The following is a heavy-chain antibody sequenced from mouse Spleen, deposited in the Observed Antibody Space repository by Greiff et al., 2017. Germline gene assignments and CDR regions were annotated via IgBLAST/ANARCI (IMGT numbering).Heavy chain of an antibody. D-gene: IGHD4-1*01. CDR1: GYTFTDYY. V-gene: IGHV1-26*01. CDR3: ARGGWDEGDFDY. J-gene: IGHJ2*01. CDR2: INPNNGGT. Sequence: EVQLQQSGPELVKPGASVKISCKASGYTFTDYYMNWVKQSHGKSLEWIGDINPNNGGTSYNQKFKGKATLTVDKSSSTAYMELRSLTSEDSAVYYCARGGWDEGDFDYWGQGTTLTVSS.